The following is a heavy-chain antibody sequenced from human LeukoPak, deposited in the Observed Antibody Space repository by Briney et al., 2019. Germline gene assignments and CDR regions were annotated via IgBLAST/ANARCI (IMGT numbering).Heavy chain of an antibody. Sequence: VGSLRLSCAASGFTFSSYWMHWVRQAPGKGLVWVSRINSDGSSTSYADSVKGRFTISRDNAKNTLYLQMNSLRAEDTAVYYCARGKYYDFWSGYLYYFDYWGQGTLVTVSS. J-gene: IGHJ4*02. CDR1: GFTFSSYW. V-gene: IGHV3-74*01. CDR3: ARGKYYDFWSGYLYYFDY. D-gene: IGHD3-3*01. CDR2: INSDGSST.